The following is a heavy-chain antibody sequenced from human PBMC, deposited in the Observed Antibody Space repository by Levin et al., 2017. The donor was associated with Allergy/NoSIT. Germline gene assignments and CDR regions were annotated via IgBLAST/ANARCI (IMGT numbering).Heavy chain of an antibody. CDR2: ISYDGSNK. Sequence: GGSLRLSCAASGFTFSSYAMHWVRQAPGKGLEWVAVISYDGSNKYYADSVKGRFTISRDNSKNTLYLQMNSLRAEDTAVYYCARDPMVRGAMGVGMDVWGQGTTVTVSS. V-gene: IGHV3-30*04. CDR3: ARDPMVRGAMGVGMDV. J-gene: IGHJ6*02. CDR1: GFTFSSYA. D-gene: IGHD3-10*01.